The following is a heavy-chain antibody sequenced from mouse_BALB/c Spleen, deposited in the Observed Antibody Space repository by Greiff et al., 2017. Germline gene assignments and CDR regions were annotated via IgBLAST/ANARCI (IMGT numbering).Heavy chain of an antibody. J-gene: IGHJ1*01. Sequence: VQLKESGGGLVQPGGSRKLSCAASGFTFSSFGMHWVRQAPEKGLEWVAYISSGSSTIYYADTVKGRFTISRDNPKNTLFLQMTSLRSEDTAMYYCARSRGSYWYFDVWGAGTTVTVSS. V-gene: IGHV5-17*02. CDR2: ISSGSSTI. CDR3: ARSRGSYWYFDV. D-gene: IGHD1-1*01. CDR1: GFTFSSFG.